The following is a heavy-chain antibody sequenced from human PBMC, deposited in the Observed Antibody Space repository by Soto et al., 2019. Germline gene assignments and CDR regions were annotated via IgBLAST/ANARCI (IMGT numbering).Heavy chain of an antibody. CDR2: IMPVFATP. D-gene: IGHD3-3*02. V-gene: IGHV1-69*12. J-gene: IGHJ6*02. Sequence: QVQLMQSGTEVKKPGSSVKVSCKASGGTFSTSAISWVRQAPGEGLEWVGGIMPVFATPDYAQKLQGRVTISADESTTTGYLELTSLTTDDTAVYYCARDKDRQQLGGNYYYILDVWGQGTAITVSS. CDR1: GGTFSTSA. CDR3: ARDKDRQQLGGNYYYILDV.